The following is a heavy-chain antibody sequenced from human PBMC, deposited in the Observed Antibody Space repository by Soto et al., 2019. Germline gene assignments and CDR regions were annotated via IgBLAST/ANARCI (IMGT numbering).Heavy chain of an antibody. V-gene: IGHV3-11*01. CDR1: GFTFSDYY. CDR2: ISSSGSTI. Sequence: PGGALRLSCAASGFTFSDYYMSWIRQAPGKGLEWVSYISSSGSTIYYADSVKGRFTISRDNAKNSLYLQMNSLRAEDTAVYYCARDRVSTGYYYGMDVWGQGTTVTVSS. J-gene: IGHJ6*02. CDR3: ARDRVSTGYYYGMDV.